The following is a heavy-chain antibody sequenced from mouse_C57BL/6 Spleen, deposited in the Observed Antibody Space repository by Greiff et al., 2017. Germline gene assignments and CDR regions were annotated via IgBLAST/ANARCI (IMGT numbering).Heavy chain of an antibody. CDR3: ARPPAVYYYGSEGFAY. Sequence: EVKLVESGGGLVKPGGSLKLSCAASGFTFSDYGMHWVRQAPEKGLEWVAYISSGSSTIYYADTVKGRFTISRDNAKNTLFLQMTSLRSEDTAMYYCARPPAVYYYGSEGFAYWGQGTLVTVSA. CDR2: ISSGSSTI. CDR1: GFTFSDYG. J-gene: IGHJ3*01. V-gene: IGHV5-17*01. D-gene: IGHD1-1*01.